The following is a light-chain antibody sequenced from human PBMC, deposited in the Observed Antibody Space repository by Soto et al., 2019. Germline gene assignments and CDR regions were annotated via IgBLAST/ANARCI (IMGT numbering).Light chain of an antibody. CDR2: DAF. Sequence: EIVLTQSPATLSLSPGERATLSCRASQSVSSYLAWYQQKPGQAPRLLIYDAFNRATGIPARFSGSGSGTDFTLTISSLEPEDFAVYYCQQRSNWPSFGQGTKVDI. CDR3: QQRSNWPS. J-gene: IGKJ1*01. CDR1: QSVSSY. V-gene: IGKV3-11*01.